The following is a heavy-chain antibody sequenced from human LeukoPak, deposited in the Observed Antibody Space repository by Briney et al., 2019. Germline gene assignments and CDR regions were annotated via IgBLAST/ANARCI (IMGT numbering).Heavy chain of an antibody. J-gene: IGHJ4*02. CDR1: GFTFSSYA. Sequence: GGSLRLSCAASGFTFSSYAMSWVRQAPGKGLEWVSAISGSGGSTYYADSVKGRFTISRDNAKNTLYLQMNNLRGEDTALYYCSKAGDTNYYRYGDYWGQGTLVTVSS. CDR3: SKAGDTNYYRYGDY. CDR2: ISGSGGST. V-gene: IGHV3-23*01. D-gene: IGHD5-18*01.